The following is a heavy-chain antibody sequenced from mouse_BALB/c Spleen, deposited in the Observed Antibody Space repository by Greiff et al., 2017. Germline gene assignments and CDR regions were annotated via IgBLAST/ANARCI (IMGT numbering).Heavy chain of an antibody. Sequence: EVKLQESGGGLVKPGGSLKLSCAASGFTFSDYYMYWVRQTPEKRLEWVATISDGGSYTYYPDSVKGRFTISRDNAKNNLYLQMSSLKSEDTAMYYCARGTLYDWFAYWGQGTLVTVSA. CDR3: ARGTLYDWFAY. CDR2: ISDGGSYT. CDR1: GFTFSDYY. V-gene: IGHV5-4*02. D-gene: IGHD2-12*01. J-gene: IGHJ3*01.